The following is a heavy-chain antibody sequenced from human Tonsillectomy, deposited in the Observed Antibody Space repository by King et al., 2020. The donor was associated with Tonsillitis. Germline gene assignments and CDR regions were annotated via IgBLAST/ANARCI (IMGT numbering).Heavy chain of an antibody. CDR3: ARQISYYYGMDV. D-gene: IGHD2-15*01. Sequence: QLVQSGAEVKKPGESLKISCKVSGYIFANYWIGWVRQMLGKGLEWMGIIFPADSDTRYSPSFQGQVTISADKSISTAYLQLSSLKASDTAMYYCARQISYYYGMDVWGQGTTVTVSS. J-gene: IGHJ6*02. CDR1: GYIFANYW. V-gene: IGHV5-51*01. CDR2: IFPADSDT.